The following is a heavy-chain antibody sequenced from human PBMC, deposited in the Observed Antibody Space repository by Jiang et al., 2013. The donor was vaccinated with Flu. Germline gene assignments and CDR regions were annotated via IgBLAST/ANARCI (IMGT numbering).Heavy chain of an antibody. J-gene: IGHJ2*01. V-gene: IGHV5-51*01. CDR2: IYPDDSDT. CDR3: AREGGHENSLYWYFDV. Sequence: VQLVESGAEVKKPGESLEISCRASGFSFSNYWIAWVRQMPGKGLEWMGVIYPDDSDTRYSPSLQGQVSFSADKSTKTAYLRWRSLRASDSGMYFCAREGGHENSLYWYFDVWGRGTQVTVSS. CDR1: GFSFSNYW.